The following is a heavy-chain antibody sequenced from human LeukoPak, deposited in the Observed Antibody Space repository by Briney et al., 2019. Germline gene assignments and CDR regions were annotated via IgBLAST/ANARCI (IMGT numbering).Heavy chain of an antibody. V-gene: IGHV4-38-2*02. Sequence: SETLSLTCTVSGYSISSGYYWGWIRQLPGKGLEWIGNIHHSGTAYYNPSLESRVTISVVTSKNQFSLRLNSVTAADTAVYYCARGGGGYNGFYYGMDVWGQGTTVTVSS. J-gene: IGHJ6*02. CDR1: GYSISSGYY. D-gene: IGHD5-12*01. CDR3: ARGGGGYNGFYYGMDV. CDR2: IHHSGTA.